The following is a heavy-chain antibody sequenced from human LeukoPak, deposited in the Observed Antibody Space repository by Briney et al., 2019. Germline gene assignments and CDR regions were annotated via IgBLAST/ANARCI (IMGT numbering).Heavy chain of an antibody. CDR3: ARRGYDLLTGYYLNF. D-gene: IGHD3-9*01. CDR2: IYPGDSDT. V-gene: IGHV5-51*01. CDR1: GYSFTGYW. J-gene: IGHJ4*02. Sequence: GESLKISCKGSGYSFTGYWIGWVRQMPGKGLEWMGMIYPGDSDTIYSPSFQGQVTISADKSISTAYLQWSSLKASDTAVYYCARRGYDLLTGYYLNFWGQGTLVTVSS.